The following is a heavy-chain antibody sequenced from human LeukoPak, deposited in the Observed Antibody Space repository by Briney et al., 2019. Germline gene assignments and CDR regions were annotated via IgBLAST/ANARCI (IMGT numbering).Heavy chain of an antibody. D-gene: IGHD6-6*01. J-gene: IGHJ2*01. CDR2: IYHSGST. V-gene: IGHV4-38-2*02. Sequence: SETLSLTCTVSGYSISSSYYWGWIRQPPGKGLEWIGSIYHSGSTYYNPSLKSRVTISVDTSKNQFSLKLSSVTAADTAVYYCASSSIAARRNWYFDLWGRGTLVTVSS. CDR1: GYSISSSYY. CDR3: ASSSIAARRNWYFDL.